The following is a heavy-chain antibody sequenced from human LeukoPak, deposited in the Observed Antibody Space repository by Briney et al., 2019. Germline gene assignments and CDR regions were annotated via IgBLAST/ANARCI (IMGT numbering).Heavy chain of an antibody. CDR1: GFSLSYYS. D-gene: IGHD3-3*01. CDR2: ITSGSNYM. Sequence: GGSLRLSCAASGFSLSYYSMHWVRQAPGKGLEGVSSITSGSNYMYYADSGKGRFTISRDNAKNSLYLQMNSLRAEDTAVYYCARDFLEWLPYSWGQGTLVTVSS. CDR3: ARDFLEWLPYS. V-gene: IGHV3-21*01. J-gene: IGHJ4*02.